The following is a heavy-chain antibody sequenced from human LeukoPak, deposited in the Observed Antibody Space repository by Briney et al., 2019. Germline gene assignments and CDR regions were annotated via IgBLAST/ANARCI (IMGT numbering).Heavy chain of an antibody. Sequence: EGSLRLSCAASGFTFSSYWMSWVRQAPGKGPEWVANIKQDGSEIYYGDSVKGRFTISRDNAKNSLYLQMNSLGAEDSAVYYCARDCNFGSCYNTHFYYGMDFWGQGTTVTVSS. CDR3: ARDCNFGSCYNTHFYYGMDF. CDR2: IKQDGSEI. V-gene: IGHV3-7*04. CDR1: GFTFSSYW. D-gene: IGHD2-15*01. J-gene: IGHJ6*02.